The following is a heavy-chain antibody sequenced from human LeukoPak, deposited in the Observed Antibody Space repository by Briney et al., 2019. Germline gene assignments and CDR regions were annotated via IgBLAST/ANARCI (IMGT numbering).Heavy chain of an antibody. CDR2: INPNSGGT. Sequence: GASVKVSCKASGGTFSSYAISWVRQAPGQGLEWMGWINPNSGGTNYAQKFQGWVIMTRDTSISTAYMELSRLRSDDTAVYYCARSHLIRPYSSSWQRPLDYWGQGTLVTVSS. V-gene: IGHV1-2*04. CDR1: GGTFSSYA. J-gene: IGHJ4*02. D-gene: IGHD6-13*01. CDR3: ARSHLIRPYSSSWQRPLDY.